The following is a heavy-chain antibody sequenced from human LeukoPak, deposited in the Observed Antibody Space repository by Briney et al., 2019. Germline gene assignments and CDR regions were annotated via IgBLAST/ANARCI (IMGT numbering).Heavy chain of an antibody. CDR2: IYHSGST. CDR1: GGSISSGGYS. V-gene: IGHV4-30-2*01. CDR3: ARANYGSGSYGFDY. Sequence: PSQTLFFTCAVSGGSISSGGYSWSWIRQPPGKGLEWIGYIYHSGSTYYNPSLKSRVTISVDRSKNQFSLKLSSVTAADTAVYYCARANYGSGSYGFDYRGQGTLVTVSS. D-gene: IGHD3-10*01. J-gene: IGHJ4*02.